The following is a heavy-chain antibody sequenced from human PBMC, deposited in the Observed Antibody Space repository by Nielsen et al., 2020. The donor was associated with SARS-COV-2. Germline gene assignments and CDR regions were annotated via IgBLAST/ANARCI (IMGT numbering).Heavy chain of an antibody. D-gene: IGHD3-22*01. J-gene: IGHJ4*02. CDR2: VSSSSSYI. Sequence: GGSLRLSCAASGFTFSSYSMNWVRQAPGKGLEWVSSVSSSSSYIYYADSVKGRFTISRDNAKNSLYLQMNSLRAEDTAVYYCARSRRGALASYHDSVECFDYWGQGTLVTVSS. V-gene: IGHV3-21*01. CDR3: ARSRRGALASYHDSVECFDY. CDR1: GFTFSSYS.